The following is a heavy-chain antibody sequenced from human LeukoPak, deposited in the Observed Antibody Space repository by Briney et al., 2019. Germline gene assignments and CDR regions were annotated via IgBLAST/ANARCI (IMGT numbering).Heavy chain of an antibody. J-gene: IGHJ6*02. CDR1: GGSISGNY. CDR3: ARLGDMATIGAYHYYAMDV. Sequence: PSETLSLTCTVSGGSISGNYWSWIRQPPGKGLEWIGFVYYSGTTNYNPSLKSRVTISVEMSKSQFSLKLTSVTAADTAVYYCARLGDMATIGAYHYYAMDVWGQGTTVIVSS. V-gene: IGHV4-59*01. CDR2: VYYSGTT. D-gene: IGHD5-24*01.